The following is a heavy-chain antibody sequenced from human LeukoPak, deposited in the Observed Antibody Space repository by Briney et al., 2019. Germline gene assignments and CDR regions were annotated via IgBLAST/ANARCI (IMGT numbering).Heavy chain of an antibody. V-gene: IGHV4-30-4*08. J-gene: IGHJ4*02. CDR3: ARVMRVSGSFQSFDY. CDR1: GGSFSGYY. Sequence: SETLSLTCAVYGGSFSGYYWSWIRQPPGKGLEWIGYIYYSGSTYYNPSLKSRVTMSVDTSKNQFSLKLSSVTAADTAVYYCARVMRVSGSFQSFDYWGQGTLVTVSS. CDR2: IYYSGST. D-gene: IGHD1-26*01.